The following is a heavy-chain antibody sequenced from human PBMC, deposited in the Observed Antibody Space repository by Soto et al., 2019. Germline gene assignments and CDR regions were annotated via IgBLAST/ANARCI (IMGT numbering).Heavy chain of an antibody. Sequence: QVQLVQSGAEVKKPGSSVKVSCKASGGTFSSYTISWVRQAPGQGLEWMGRIIPILGIANYAQKFQGRVTITADKATSTAYMELSSLRSEDTAVYYWARDRGTYYYDSSGYYFDYWGQGTLVTVSS. CDR2: IIPILGIA. CDR3: ARDRGTYYYDSSGYYFDY. V-gene: IGHV1-69*08. D-gene: IGHD3-22*01. CDR1: GGTFSSYT. J-gene: IGHJ4*02.